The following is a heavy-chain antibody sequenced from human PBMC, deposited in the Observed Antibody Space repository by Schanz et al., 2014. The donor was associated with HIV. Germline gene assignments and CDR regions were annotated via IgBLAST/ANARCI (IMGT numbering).Heavy chain of an antibody. V-gene: IGHV3-23*01. CDR1: GFTFSSYA. CDR2: ISGNSGHT. Sequence: EVQLLESGGGLVQPGGSLRLSCAASGFTFSSYAMSWVRQAPGKGLEWVSGISGNSGHTWYADSVKGRFTISRDNPKNTLYLQMNSLRDEDTAVYYCARRSSDGGYYDNWGQGTLVTVSS. D-gene: IGHD2-15*01. J-gene: IGHJ4*02. CDR3: ARRSSDGGYYDN.